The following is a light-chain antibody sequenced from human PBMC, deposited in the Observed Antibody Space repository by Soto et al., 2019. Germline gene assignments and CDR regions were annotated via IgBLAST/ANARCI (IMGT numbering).Light chain of an antibody. J-gene: IGLJ2*01. CDR2: VNSDGSH. CDR1: SGHSTYA. V-gene: IGLV4-69*01. CDR3: QTWGTAIHDVV. Sequence: QPVLTQSPSASACLGASVKLTCTLSSGHSTYAIAWHQQQPQKGPRYLMKVNSDGSHSKGDGIPDRFLGSSSGAERHLTISSLQSEDEADYYCQTWGTAIHDVVFGGGTKLTVL.